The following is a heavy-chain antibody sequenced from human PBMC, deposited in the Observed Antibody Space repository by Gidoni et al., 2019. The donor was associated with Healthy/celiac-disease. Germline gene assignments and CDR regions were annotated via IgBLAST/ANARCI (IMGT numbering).Heavy chain of an antibody. CDR1: GGPFSSYA. CDR3: ARGLPGIAAAGTGVGWFDP. V-gene: IGHV1-69*01. Sequence: QVQLVPSGAEVKRPESSVTVSCNASGGPFSSYAIRWVRKAPGQGLELMGGIIPIFGTANYAQKFQGRVTITADESTSTAYMELSSLRSEDTAGYYCARGLPGIAAAGTGVGWFDPWGQGTLVTVSS. J-gene: IGHJ5*02. D-gene: IGHD6-13*01. CDR2: IIPIFGTA.